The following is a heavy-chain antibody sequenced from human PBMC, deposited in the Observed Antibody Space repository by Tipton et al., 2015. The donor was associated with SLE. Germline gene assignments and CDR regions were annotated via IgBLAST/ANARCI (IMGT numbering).Heavy chain of an antibody. V-gene: IGHV4-39*07. Sequence: LRLSCTVSGGSISSSSFYWGWIRQPPGKGLEWIGSFYYGKSTFYNPSLKSRVTISVDTSTNRLSLQLSSVTAADTALYYCARLISAYDCNFDYWGQGTLATVSS. CDR1: GGSISSSSFY. CDR2: FYYGKST. J-gene: IGHJ4*02. D-gene: IGHD5-12*01. CDR3: ARLISAYDCNFDY.